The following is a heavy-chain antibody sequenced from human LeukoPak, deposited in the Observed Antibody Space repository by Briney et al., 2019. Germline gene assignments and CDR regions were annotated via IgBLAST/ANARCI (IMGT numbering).Heavy chain of an antibody. CDR3: SSGYCTGGSFYSFDY. Sequence: ASVKVSCKASGYTFTSYGISWVRQAPGQGLEWMGWISAYNGNTNYAQKLQGRVSMTTDTYTCTAYMELRSRISDDTAVEYCSSGYCTGGSFYSFDYWGQGTLVTVSS. V-gene: IGHV1-18*01. CDR1: GYTFTSYG. CDR2: ISAYNGNT. J-gene: IGHJ4*02. D-gene: IGHD2-15*01.